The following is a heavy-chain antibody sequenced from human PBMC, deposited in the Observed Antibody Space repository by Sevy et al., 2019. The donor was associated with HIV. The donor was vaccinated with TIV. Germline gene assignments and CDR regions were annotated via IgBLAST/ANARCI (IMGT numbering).Heavy chain of an antibody. CDR2: IFSGGGT. Sequence: GGSLRLSCAASGFTVSSNYMSWVRQAPGKGLEWVSIIFSGGGTYYADSVQGRFTISRDNSKNTLYLQMNSLRAEDTAVYYCASLPNNYYDSSGYSGNDAFDIWGQGTMVTVSS. V-gene: IGHV3-53*01. D-gene: IGHD3-22*01. CDR3: ASLPNNYYDSSGYSGNDAFDI. CDR1: GFTVSSNY. J-gene: IGHJ3*02.